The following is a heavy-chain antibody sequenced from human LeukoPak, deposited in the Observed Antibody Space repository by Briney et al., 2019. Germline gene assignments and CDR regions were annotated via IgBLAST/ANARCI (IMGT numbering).Heavy chain of an antibody. CDR2: ISSSGSTT. D-gene: IGHD1-26*01. V-gene: IGHV3-48*04. Sequence: GGSLRLSCAASGFTLSSYTMNWVRQAPGKGLEWISYISSSGSTTYYADSVRGRFTISRDNAKNSLFLQMNSLRAEDTAVYYCARDGVGAPPFDYWGQGALVTVSS. J-gene: IGHJ4*02. CDR1: GFTLSSYT. CDR3: ARDGVGAPPFDY.